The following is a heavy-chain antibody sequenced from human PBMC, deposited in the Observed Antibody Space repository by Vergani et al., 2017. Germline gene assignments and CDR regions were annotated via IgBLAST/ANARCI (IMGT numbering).Heavy chain of an antibody. J-gene: IGHJ4*02. CDR2: INPSGGST. V-gene: IGHV1-46*01. CDR3: ANLNVGGLGWVDY. D-gene: IGHD3-10*01. Sequence: QVQLVQSGAEVKKPGASVKVSCKASGYTFTSYYMHWVRQAPGQGLEWMGIINPSGGSTSYEQKFQGRVTMTRDTSTGTVYMELSSLRSEDTALYYCANLNVGGLGWVDYWGQGTLVTVSS. CDR1: GYTFTSYY.